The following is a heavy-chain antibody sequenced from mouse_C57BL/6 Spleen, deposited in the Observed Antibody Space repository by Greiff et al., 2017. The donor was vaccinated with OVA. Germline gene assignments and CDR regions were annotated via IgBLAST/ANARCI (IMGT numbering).Heavy chain of an antibody. Sequence: QVQLQQPGAELVMPGASVKLSCKASGYTFTSYWMYWVKQRPGQGLEWIGEIDPSDSYTNYNQKFKGKSTLTVDKSSSTAYMQLSSLTSEDSAVYYCARGNYYGSGDYAMDYWGQGTSVTVSS. J-gene: IGHJ4*01. V-gene: IGHV1-69*01. CDR1: GYTFTSYW. CDR3: ARGNYYGSGDYAMDY. D-gene: IGHD1-1*01. CDR2: IDPSDSYT.